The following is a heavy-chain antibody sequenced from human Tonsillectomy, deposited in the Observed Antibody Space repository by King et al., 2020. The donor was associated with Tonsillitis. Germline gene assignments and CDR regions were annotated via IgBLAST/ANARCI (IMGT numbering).Heavy chain of an antibody. Sequence: QLQESGPGLVKPSENLSLTCTVSGGSISSYYWSWIRQPPGKGLEWIGYIYYSGSTNYNPSLKSRVTISVDTSKNQFSLKLSSVTAADTAVYYCARFNYDSSGYYHPYYYYYYMDVWGKGTTVTVSS. CDR3: ARFNYDSSGYYHPYYYYYYMDV. D-gene: IGHD3-22*01. CDR1: GGSISSYY. J-gene: IGHJ6*03. V-gene: IGHV4-59*01. CDR2: IYYSGST.